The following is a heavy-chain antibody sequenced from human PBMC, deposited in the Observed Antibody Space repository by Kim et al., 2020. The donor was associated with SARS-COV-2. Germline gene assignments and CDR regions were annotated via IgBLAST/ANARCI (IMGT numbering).Heavy chain of an antibody. CDR3: AREGGTVSSWYQDRNNDYYYYGMDV. D-gene: IGHD6-13*01. V-gene: IGHV3-48*02. J-gene: IGHJ6*02. Sequence: GGSLRLSCAASGFTFSSYSMNWVRQAPGKGLEWVSYISSSSSTIYYADSVKGRFTISRDNAKNSLYLQMNSLRDEDTAVYYCAREGGTVSSWYQDRNNDYYYYGMDVWGQGTTVTVSS. CDR1: GFTFSSYS. CDR2: ISSSSSTI.